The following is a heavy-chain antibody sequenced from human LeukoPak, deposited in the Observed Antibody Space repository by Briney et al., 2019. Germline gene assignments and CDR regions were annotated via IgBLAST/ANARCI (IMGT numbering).Heavy chain of an antibody. D-gene: IGHD3-3*01. CDR1: GGSISSYY. CDR2: IYYSGST. V-gene: IGHV4-59*08. CDR3: ARVRATLFGVAMDYMDV. Sequence: PSEALSLTCTVSGGSISSYYWSWIRQPPGKGLEGIGYIYYSGSTNYNPSLKSRVTISAATSNNQLSLKLSSVTAADTAVYYCARVRATLFGVAMDYMDVWGKGTTVTVSS. J-gene: IGHJ6*03.